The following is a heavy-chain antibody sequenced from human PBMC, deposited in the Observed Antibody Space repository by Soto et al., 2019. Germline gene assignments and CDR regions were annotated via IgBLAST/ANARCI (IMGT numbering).Heavy chain of an antibody. Sequence: SQTLSLTCTVSGGSVSSGSYYWSWIRQPPGKGLEWIGYIYYSGSTNYNPSLKSRVTISVDTSKNQFSLKLSSVTAADTAVYYCARARDRYSNYGMDVWGQGTKVTVSS. CDR3: ARARDRYSNYGMDV. D-gene: IGHD4-4*01. V-gene: IGHV4-61*01. J-gene: IGHJ6*02. CDR2: IYYSGST. CDR1: GGSVSSGSYY.